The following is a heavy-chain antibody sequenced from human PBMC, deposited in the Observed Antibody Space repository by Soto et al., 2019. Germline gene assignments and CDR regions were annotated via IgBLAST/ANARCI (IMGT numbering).Heavy chain of an antibody. CDR3: ANLAGGWYELLAI. CDR2: ISGSGGTA. CDR1: GFIFSSYA. Sequence: PGGSLRLSCAASGFIFSSYAMTWVRQAPGKGLEWVSSISGSGGTAYYADSVKGRFTISRDNSRNTLDLQINSLRAEDTAVYYCANLAGGWYELLAIWGQGTMVTVSS. V-gene: IGHV3-23*01. J-gene: IGHJ3*02. D-gene: IGHD6-19*01.